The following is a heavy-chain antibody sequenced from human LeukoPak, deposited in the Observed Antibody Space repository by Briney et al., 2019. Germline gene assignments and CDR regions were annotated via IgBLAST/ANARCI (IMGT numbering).Heavy chain of an antibody. CDR3: AGSYDSSGFSDY. CDR2: ISYSGRTI. J-gene: IGHJ4*02. CDR1: GFTFSDSY. V-gene: IGHV3-11*01. Sequence: GGAPRLSCAVAGFTFSDSYMTWIRQAPGKGPGWVSYISYSGRTIYYADSVKGRFTISRDNAKNSLYLQMNSLRPEDTAVYYCAGSYDSSGFSDYWGQGTLVTVSS. D-gene: IGHD3-22*01.